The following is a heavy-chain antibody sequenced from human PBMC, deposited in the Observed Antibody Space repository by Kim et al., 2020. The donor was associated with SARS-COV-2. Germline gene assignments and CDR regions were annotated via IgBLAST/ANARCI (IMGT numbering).Heavy chain of an antibody. CDR2: ISWNSGSI. V-gene: IGHV3-9*01. CDR1: GFTFDDYA. CDR3: AKGASDLYSSSSPYSS. Sequence: GGSLRLSCAASGFTFDDYAMHWVRQAPGKGLEWVSGISWNSGSIGYADSVKGRFTISRDNAKNSLYLQMNSLRAEDTALYYCAKGASDLYSSSSPYSSWGQGTLVTVSS. D-gene: IGHD6-6*01. J-gene: IGHJ5*02.